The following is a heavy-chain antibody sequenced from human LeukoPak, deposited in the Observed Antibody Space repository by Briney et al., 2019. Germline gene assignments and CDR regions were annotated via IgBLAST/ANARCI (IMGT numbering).Heavy chain of an antibody. CDR1: GFTFSSYA. D-gene: IGHD4-17*01. CDR3: AKDDDYGDYVSFDY. J-gene: IGHJ4*02. Sequence: SGGSLRLSCAASGFTFSSYAMSWVRQAPGKGLEWVSAISGSGGSTYYADSVKGRFTISRDNSKNTLYLQMNSLRAEDTAVYYCAKDDDYGDYVSFDYWGQGTLVTVSS. V-gene: IGHV3-23*01. CDR2: ISGSGGST.